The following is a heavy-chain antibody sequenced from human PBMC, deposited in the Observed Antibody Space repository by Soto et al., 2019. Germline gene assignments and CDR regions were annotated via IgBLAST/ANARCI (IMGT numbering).Heavy chain of an antibody. Sequence: QVQLVQSGAEVKKPGSSVKVSCKASGGTFSSYAISWVRQAPGQGLEWMGGIIPIFGTTNYAQRFQGRVTIPADESTPTAYMELSSLRSEDTAVYYCARGYCSGGSCYADRSYYYYGMDVWGQGTTVTVSS. CDR2: IIPIFGTT. D-gene: IGHD2-15*01. J-gene: IGHJ6*01. CDR3: ARGYCSGGSCYADRSYYYYGMDV. V-gene: IGHV1-69*01. CDR1: GGTFSSYA.